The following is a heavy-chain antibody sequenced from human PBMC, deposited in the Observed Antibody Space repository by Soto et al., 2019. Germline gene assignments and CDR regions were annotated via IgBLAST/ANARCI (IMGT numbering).Heavy chain of an antibody. Sequence: SETLSLTCTVSGFSVSSGSYYWSWIRQPPGKGLEWIGYIYYSGSTNYNPSLKSRVTISVDTSKNQFSLKLSSVTAADTAVYYCASLTVTNQPNPRYYYYYGMDVWGQGTTVTVSS. CDR1: GFSVSSGSYY. CDR2: IYYSGST. V-gene: IGHV4-61*01. CDR3: ASLTVTNQPNPRYYYYYGMDV. J-gene: IGHJ6*02. D-gene: IGHD4-17*01.